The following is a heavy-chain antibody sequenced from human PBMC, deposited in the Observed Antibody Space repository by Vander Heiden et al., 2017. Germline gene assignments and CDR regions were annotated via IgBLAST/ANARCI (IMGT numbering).Heavy chain of an antibody. V-gene: IGHV4-39*01. J-gene: IGHJ5*02. CDR2: IYYSGST. D-gene: IGHD6-13*01. Sequence: QLQLQESGPGLLKPSETLSLTCPVSGGPISSSSYYSGWIRPPPGKGLEWIGSIYYSGSTYYNPSLKSRVTISGDTSKNQFSLKLSSVTAADTAVYYCARSLIKGWLAAAGVNWFDPWGQGTLVTVSS. CDR3: ARSLIKGWLAAAGVNWFDP. CDR1: GGPISSSSYY.